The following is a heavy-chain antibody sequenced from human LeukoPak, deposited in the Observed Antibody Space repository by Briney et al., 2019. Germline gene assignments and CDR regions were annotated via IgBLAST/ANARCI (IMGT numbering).Heavy chain of an antibody. CDR1: GRSISSYY. J-gene: IGHJ5*02. Sequence: SETLSLTCTVSGRSISSYYWSWIRQPPGKGLEWIGYIYTSGSTNYNPSLKSRVTISVDTSKNQFSLKLSSVTAADTAVYYCARHTYSSSDWFDPWGQGTLVTVSS. V-gene: IGHV4-4*09. CDR2: IYTSGST. D-gene: IGHD6-6*01. CDR3: ARHTYSSSDWFDP.